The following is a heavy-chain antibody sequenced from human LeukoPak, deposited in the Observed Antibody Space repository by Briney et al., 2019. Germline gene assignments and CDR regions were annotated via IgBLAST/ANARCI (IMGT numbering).Heavy chain of an antibody. CDR3: ARDKRGYCSSTSCYHESFDY. CDR1: GYTFTSYG. CDR2: ISAYNGNT. J-gene: IGHJ4*02. D-gene: IGHD2-2*01. V-gene: IGHV1-18*01. Sequence: ASVKVSCKASGYTFTSYGISWVRQAPGQGLEWMGWISAYNGNTNYAQKLQGGVTMTTDTSTSTAYMELRSLRSDDTAVYYCARDKRGYCSSTSCYHESFDYWGQGTLVTVSS.